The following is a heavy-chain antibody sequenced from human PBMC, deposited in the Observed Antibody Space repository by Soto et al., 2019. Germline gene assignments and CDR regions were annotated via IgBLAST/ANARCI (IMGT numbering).Heavy chain of an antibody. CDR3: ARVVGGYYYGMDV. CDR2: IYHSGST. CDR1: GGSISSSNW. J-gene: IGHJ6*02. D-gene: IGHD2-2*01. Sequence: QVQLQESGPGLVKPSGTLSLTCAVSGGSISSSNWWSWVRQPPGKGVEWIGEIYHSGSTNYNPSLKSRVPISVDKYKDQFSLKLSSVTAADKAVYYCARVVGGYYYGMDVWGQGTTVTVSS. V-gene: IGHV4-4*02.